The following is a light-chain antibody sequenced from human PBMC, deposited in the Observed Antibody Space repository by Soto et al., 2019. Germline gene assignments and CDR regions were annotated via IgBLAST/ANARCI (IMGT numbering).Light chain of an antibody. CDR3: QTLGTGSAIVV. Sequence: QSVLTQSPSASASLGASVKLTCTLSSGHSNYAIALHQQQPEKGPRYLMKVNSGGSHIKGDGIPDRFSGSSSGAERYRFIASLQSEEEADYYGQTLGTGSAIVVFGGGTQLTVL. V-gene: IGLV4-69*01. CDR2: VNSGGSH. CDR1: SGHSNYA. J-gene: IGLJ7*01.